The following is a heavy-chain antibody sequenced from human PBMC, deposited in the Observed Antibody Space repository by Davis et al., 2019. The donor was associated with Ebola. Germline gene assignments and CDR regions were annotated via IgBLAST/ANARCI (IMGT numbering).Heavy chain of an antibody. CDR1: GGSISSSSYY. V-gene: IGHV4-39*01. CDR3: ARQGILWFGDLLIRNAEFDY. CDR2: TYYSGST. J-gene: IGHJ4*02. D-gene: IGHD3-10*01. Sequence: SETLSLTCTVSGGSISSSSYYWGWIRQPPGKGLEWIGSTYYSGSTYYNPSLKSRVTISVDTSKNQFSLKLSSLTAADTAVYYCARQGILWFGDLLIRNAEFDYWGQGTLVTVSS.